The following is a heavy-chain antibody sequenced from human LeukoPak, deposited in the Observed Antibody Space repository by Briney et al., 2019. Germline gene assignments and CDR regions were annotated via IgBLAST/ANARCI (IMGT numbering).Heavy chain of an antibody. CDR2: IYTSGST. CDR1: VGSISSGSYY. Sequence: SQTLSLTCSVSVGSISSGSYYWTWIRQPAGKGLGWIGRIYTSGSTNYNPSLKSRVTISVDTSKNQFSLKLSSVTAADTAVYYCARAEIAAAGTDWFDPWGQGTLVTVSS. J-gene: IGHJ5*02. D-gene: IGHD6-13*01. CDR3: ARAEIAAAGTDWFDP. V-gene: IGHV4-61*02.